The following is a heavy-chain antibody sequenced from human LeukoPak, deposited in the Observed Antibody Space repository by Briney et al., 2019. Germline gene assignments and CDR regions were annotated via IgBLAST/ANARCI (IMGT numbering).Heavy chain of an antibody. CDR2: ISGSGSNT. CDR3: AKLVAH. D-gene: IGHD5-12*01. CDR1: GFTFSSSV. Sequence: GGSLRLSCAASGFTFSSSVMSWVRQAPGKGLEWVSTISGSGSNTYYADPVKGRFTISRDNSKSTLHLQMNSLRAEDTAVYYCAKLVAHWGQGTLVTVSS. J-gene: IGHJ4*02. V-gene: IGHV3-23*01.